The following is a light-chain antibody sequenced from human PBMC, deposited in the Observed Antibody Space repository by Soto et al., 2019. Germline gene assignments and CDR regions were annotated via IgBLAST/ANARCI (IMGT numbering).Light chain of an antibody. CDR1: QTISSW. V-gene: IGKV1-5*03. CDR2: KAS. Sequence: DIQMTQSPSTMSGSVGDRVTITCRASQTISSWLAWYHQKPGKAPKLLIYKASTLKSGVPSRVSGSGSGTEFTLTISSLQPDDFASYDCQHYNSYSEAFGRGTKVELK. J-gene: IGKJ1*01. CDR3: QHYNSYSEA.